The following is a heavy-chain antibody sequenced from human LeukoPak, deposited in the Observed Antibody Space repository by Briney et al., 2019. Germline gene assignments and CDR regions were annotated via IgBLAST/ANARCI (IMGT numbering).Heavy chain of an antibody. CDR2: IRYDGSNK. CDR3: AKDGGYDSSGLFVY. V-gene: IGHV3-30*02. J-gene: IGHJ4*02. D-gene: IGHD3-22*01. Sequence: GGTLRLSCAASGFTFSSYGMHWVRQAPGKGLEWVAFIRYDGSNKYYADSVKGRFTISRDNSKNTLYLQMNSLRAEDTAVYYCAKDGGYDSSGLFVYWGQGGLVTVSS. CDR1: GFTFSSYG.